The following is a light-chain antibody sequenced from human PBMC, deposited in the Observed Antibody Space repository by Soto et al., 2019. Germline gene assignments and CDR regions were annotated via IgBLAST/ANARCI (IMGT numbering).Light chain of an antibody. J-gene: IGLJ3*02. CDR1: SSDVGGYNY. V-gene: IGLV2-11*01. CDR2: DVS. CDR3: SSFTTSKTWV. Sequence: QSALTQPRSVSGSPGQSVTISCTGTSSDVGGYNYVSWYQQHPGKAPKLMIYDVSNRPSGLSDRFSGSKSGNTASLTISGLQAEDEADYYCSSFTTSKTWVFGGGTKLTVL.